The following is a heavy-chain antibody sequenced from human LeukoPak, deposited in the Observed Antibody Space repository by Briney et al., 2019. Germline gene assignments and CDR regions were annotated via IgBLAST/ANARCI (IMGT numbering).Heavy chain of an antibody. Sequence: PGGSLRLSCAASGFTFSSYAMSWVRQAPGKGLEWVSGISSSGGSTYYADSVKGPFTISRDNSKNTLYLQMNSLRAEDTAVYYCAKDTYYYDNNNYHPFDNWGQGTLVTVSS. CDR1: GFTFSSYA. J-gene: IGHJ4*02. CDR2: ISSSGGST. V-gene: IGHV3-23*01. D-gene: IGHD3-22*01. CDR3: AKDTYYYDNNNYHPFDN.